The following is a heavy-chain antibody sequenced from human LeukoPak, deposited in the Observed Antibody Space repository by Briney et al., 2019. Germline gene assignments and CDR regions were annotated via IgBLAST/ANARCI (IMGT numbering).Heavy chain of an antibody. J-gene: IGHJ4*02. Sequence: VASVKVSCKASGYTFTGYYMHWVRQAPGQGLEWMGWINPNSGGTNYAQKFQGRVTMTRDTSISTAYMELSRLRSDDTAVHYCARVPEYSSGWYPTQNWGQGTLVTVSS. CDR1: GYTFTGYY. V-gene: IGHV1-2*02. CDR3: ARVPEYSSGWYPTQN. CDR2: INPNSGGT. D-gene: IGHD6-19*01.